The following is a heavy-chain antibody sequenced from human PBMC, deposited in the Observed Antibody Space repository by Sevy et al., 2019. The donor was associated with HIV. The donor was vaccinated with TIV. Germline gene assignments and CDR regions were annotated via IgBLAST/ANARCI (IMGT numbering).Heavy chain of an antibody. D-gene: IGHD5-12*01. V-gene: IGHV1-69*13. Sequence: ASVKVSCKASGGTFSSYAISWVRQAPGQGLEWMGGIIPIFGTANYARKFQGRVTITADESTSTAYMELSSLRSEDTAVYYCATRRDGYNFEAWGQGTLVTVSS. CDR2: IIPIFGTA. CDR1: GGTFSSYA. J-gene: IGHJ5*02. CDR3: ATRRDGYNFEA.